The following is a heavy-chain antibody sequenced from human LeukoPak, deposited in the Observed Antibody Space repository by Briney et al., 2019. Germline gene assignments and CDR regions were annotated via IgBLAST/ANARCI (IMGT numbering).Heavy chain of an antibody. D-gene: IGHD3-22*01. Sequence: PSETLSLTCTVSGYSISSGYYWGWIRQPPGKGLEWIGSIYHSGSTYYNPSLKSRVTISVDTSKSQFSLKLSSVTAADTAVYYCARERGYYDSSGYYYFDYWGQGTLVTVSS. CDR2: IYHSGST. J-gene: IGHJ4*02. CDR3: ARERGYYDSSGYYYFDY. CDR1: GYSISSGYY. V-gene: IGHV4-38-2*02.